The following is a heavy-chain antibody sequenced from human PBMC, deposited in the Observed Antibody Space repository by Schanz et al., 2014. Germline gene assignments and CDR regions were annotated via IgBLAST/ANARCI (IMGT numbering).Heavy chain of an antibody. CDR1: GFTLSSYA. CDR3: AKGMGYCSGGTCYDYYYYGLDV. J-gene: IGHJ6*02. Sequence: EVQLVESGGGLVQPGRSLRLSCAAYGFTLSSYAMHWVRQAPGKGLEWVSSISSSGSYIHYADSVKGRFTISRDNAKNTLYLQMNSLSADDTAVFYCAKGMGYCSGGTCYDYYYYGLDVWRQGTTVTVSS. D-gene: IGHD2-15*01. CDR2: ISSSGSYI. V-gene: IGHV3-21*04.